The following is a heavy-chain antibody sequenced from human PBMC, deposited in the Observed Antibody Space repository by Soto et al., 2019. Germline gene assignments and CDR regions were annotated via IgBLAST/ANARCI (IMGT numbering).Heavy chain of an antibody. V-gene: IGHV3-30*18. Sequence: QVQLVESGGGVVQPGRSLRLSCAASGFTFSSYGMHWVRQAPGKGLEWVAVISYDGSNKYYADSVKGRFTISRDNSKNTLYLKMNSLRAEDTAVYYCAKVRDWGGNGRNYYYGMDVWGQGTTVTVSS. J-gene: IGHJ6*02. D-gene: IGHD2-21*01. CDR3: AKVRDWGGNGRNYYYGMDV. CDR1: GFTFSSYG. CDR2: ISYDGSNK.